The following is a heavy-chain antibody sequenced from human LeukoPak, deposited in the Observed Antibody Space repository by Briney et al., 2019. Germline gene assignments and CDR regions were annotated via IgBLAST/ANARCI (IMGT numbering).Heavy chain of an antibody. CDR2: INHSGST. Sequence: SETLSLTCAVYGGSFSGYYWSWIRQPPGKGLEWIGEINHSGSTNYNPSLKRPVTISVDTSKNQFSLRLSSVTAADTAVYYCASANGSRKTYRIDYWGQGTLVTVSS. V-gene: IGHV4-34*01. CDR3: ASANGSRKTYRIDY. J-gene: IGHJ4*02. CDR1: GGSFSGYY. D-gene: IGHD3-10*01.